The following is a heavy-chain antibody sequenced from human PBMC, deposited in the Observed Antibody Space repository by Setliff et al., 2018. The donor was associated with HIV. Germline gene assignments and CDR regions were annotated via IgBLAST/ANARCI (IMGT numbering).Heavy chain of an antibody. Sequence: TSETLSLTCVVSGYSISRGYYWGWIRQPPGKGLEWIGNIYHSGRTYYNPSLKSRVTTSVDTSKNQFSLNLRSVTAADTAVYYCARGYGHIVEFIGSEAFDIWGQGIMVTVSS. J-gene: IGHJ3*02. CDR3: ARGYGHIVEFIGSEAFDI. CDR1: GYSISRGYY. D-gene: IGHD2-21*01. CDR2: IYHSGRT. V-gene: IGHV4-38-2*01.